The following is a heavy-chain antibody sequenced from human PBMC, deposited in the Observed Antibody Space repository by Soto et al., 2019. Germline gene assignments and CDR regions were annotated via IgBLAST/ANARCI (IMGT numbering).Heavy chain of an antibody. V-gene: IGHV3-23*01. D-gene: IGHD4-17*01. Sequence: GGSLRLSCAASGFTFRNYAMTWVRQAPGKGLDWVSAISGSGGDTYYADSVKGRFTISRDNSKNTLYLQMNSLRAEDTALYFCAKDDNIYDYGDFRPFDNWGQGTLVTVSS. CDR1: GFTFRNYA. J-gene: IGHJ4*02. CDR2: ISGSGGDT. CDR3: AKDDNIYDYGDFRPFDN.